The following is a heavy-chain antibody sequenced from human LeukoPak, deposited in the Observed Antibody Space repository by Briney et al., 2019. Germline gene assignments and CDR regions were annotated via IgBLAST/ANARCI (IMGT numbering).Heavy chain of an antibody. CDR2: IRRRAYGGAA. CDR3: SRNGLVDFDY. CDR1: GFAFDDFA. Sequence: GQSLRLSCTTSGFAFDDFAMSWVRQPAGKGLEWVGFIRRRAYGGAAEYAASVKGRFIVSRDDSKGIAYLQMNSLKTEDTAVYYCSRNGLVDFDYWGQGSRVIVSP. V-gene: IGHV3-49*04. J-gene: IGHJ4*02.